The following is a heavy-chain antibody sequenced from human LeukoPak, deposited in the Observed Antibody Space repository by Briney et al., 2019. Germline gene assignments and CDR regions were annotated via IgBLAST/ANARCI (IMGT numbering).Heavy chain of an antibody. CDR3: ARYYYGSGSFPYFDY. V-gene: IGHV4-59*02. J-gene: IGHJ4*02. CDR1: GGSVSSYY. D-gene: IGHD3-10*01. Sequence: SETLSLTCTVSGGSVSSYYWSWIRQPPGKGLEWIGYMYYSGSTNYNPSLKSRVTISVDTSKNQFSLKLSSVTAADTAVYYCARYYYGSGSFPYFDYWGQGTLVTVSS. CDR2: MYYSGST.